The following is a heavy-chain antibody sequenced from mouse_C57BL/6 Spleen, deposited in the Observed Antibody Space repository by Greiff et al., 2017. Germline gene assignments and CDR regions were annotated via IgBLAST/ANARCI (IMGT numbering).Heavy chain of an antibody. CDR2: IDPSDSYT. D-gene: IGHD1-1*01. J-gene: IGHJ3*01. CDR3: ASGDYYGNSPAWFAY. Sequence: QVQLQQPGAELVRPGTSVKLSCKASGYTFTSYWMHWVKQRPGQGLEWIGVIDPSDSYTNYNQKFKGKATLTVDTSSSTAYMQLSSLTSEDSAVYYCASGDYYGNSPAWFAYWGQGTLVTVSA. CDR1: GYTFTSYW. V-gene: IGHV1-59*01.